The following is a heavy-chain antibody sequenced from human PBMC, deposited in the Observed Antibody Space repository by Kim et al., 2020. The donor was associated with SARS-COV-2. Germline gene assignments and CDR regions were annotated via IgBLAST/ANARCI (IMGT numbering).Heavy chain of an antibody. D-gene: IGHD3-22*01. CDR3: ARETPLSWLLPALSYGMDV. J-gene: IGHJ6*02. V-gene: IGHV3-11*06. Sequence: GRFTISRDNAKNSLYLQMNSLRAEDTAVYYCARETPLSWLLPALSYGMDVWGQGTTVTVSS.